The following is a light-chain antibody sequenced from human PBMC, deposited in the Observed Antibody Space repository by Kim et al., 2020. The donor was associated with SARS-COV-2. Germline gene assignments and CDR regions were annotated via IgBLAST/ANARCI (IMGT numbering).Light chain of an antibody. V-gene: IGKV1-39*01. CDR2: AAS. CDR1: QSIDSN. J-gene: IGKJ2*01. Sequence: DIQMTQSPSSLSASVGDRVTITCRASQSIDSNLNWYQQKPGKPPKLLIHAASSLQSGVPLTFSGSASGTEYTLSSSSLQPEDFATYYCQQSYSTPFTFGQGTKLEI. CDR3: QQSYSTPFT.